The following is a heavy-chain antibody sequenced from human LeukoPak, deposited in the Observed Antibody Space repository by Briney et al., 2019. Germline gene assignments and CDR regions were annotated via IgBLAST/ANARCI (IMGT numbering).Heavy chain of an antibody. CDR2: INHSGST. CDR3: ARWKKYSSGWPGLDY. CDR1: GGSFSGYY. D-gene: IGHD6-19*01. J-gene: IGHJ4*02. Sequence: SETLSLTCAVYGGSFSGYYWSWIRQPPGKGLEWIGEINHSGSTNYNPSLKSRVNISVDTSKNQFSLKLSSVTAADTAVYYCARWKKYSSGWPGLDYWGQGTLVTVSS. V-gene: IGHV4-34*01.